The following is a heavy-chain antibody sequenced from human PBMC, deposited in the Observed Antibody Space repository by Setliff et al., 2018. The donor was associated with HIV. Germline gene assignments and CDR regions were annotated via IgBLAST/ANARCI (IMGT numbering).Heavy chain of an antibody. Sequence: KPSETLSLTCSVSGDSISSSSYYWGWIRQSPGKGLEWIATIHNGGRTYHNPSLDSRVSSSVDTSKNRFFLRLSSVTAADTAVYYCAKHFSNYDFWSGYSSAAYFQEWGQGTLVTVSS. CDR3: AKHFSNYDFWSGYSSAAYFQE. V-gene: IGHV4-39*01. J-gene: IGHJ1*01. CDR2: IHNGGRT. CDR1: GDSISSSSYY. D-gene: IGHD3-3*01.